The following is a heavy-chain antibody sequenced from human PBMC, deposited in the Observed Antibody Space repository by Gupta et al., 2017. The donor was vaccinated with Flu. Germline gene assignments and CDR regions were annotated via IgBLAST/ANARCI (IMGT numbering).Heavy chain of an antibody. CDR1: SLTTSGMR. CDR3: VRSVWGFEDDPAYFEH. Sequence: SLTTSGMRLSWIRQPPGKALEWLALIDWSEAKIYSTSLKTRLSISKDTSRSQVVLTLTNVLPGDTGTYYCVRSVWGFEDDPAYFEHWGQGAPVTVSS. D-gene: IGHD1-1*01. J-gene: IGHJ4*02. CDR2: IDWSEAK. V-gene: IGHV2-70*09.